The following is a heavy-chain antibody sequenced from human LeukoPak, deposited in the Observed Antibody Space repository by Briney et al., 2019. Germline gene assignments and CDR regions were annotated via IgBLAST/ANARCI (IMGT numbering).Heavy chain of an antibody. V-gene: IGHV4-34*01. D-gene: IGHD6-19*01. Sequence: SETLSLTCAVYGGSFSGYYWSWNRQPPGKGLEWIGEINHGGSTNYNPSLKGRVTISVDTSKNQFSLKLSSVTAADTAVYYCARANIAVALDYWGQGTLVTVSS. CDR3: ARANIAVALDY. CDR1: GGSFSGYY. J-gene: IGHJ4*02. CDR2: INHGGST.